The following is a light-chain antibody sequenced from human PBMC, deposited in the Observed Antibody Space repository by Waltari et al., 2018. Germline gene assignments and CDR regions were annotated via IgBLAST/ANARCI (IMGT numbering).Light chain of an antibody. CDR3: SSYTTSTTQV. CDR2: EVN. V-gene: IGLV2-18*02. J-gene: IGLJ1*01. Sequence: QSALTQPPSVSGSPGQSVTISCSGTGSDIGSYNRVSWYQQSPRTAPRRMIYEVNSRPSGVPDRFSGSKSGNTASLTISGLQAEDEADYYCSSYTTSTTQVFGTGTKVTVL. CDR1: GSDIGSYNR.